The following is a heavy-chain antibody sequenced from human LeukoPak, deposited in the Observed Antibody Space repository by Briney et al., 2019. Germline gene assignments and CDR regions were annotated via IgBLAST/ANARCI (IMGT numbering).Heavy chain of an antibody. D-gene: IGHD2-2*01. CDR1: GGSIRRHY. V-gene: IGHV4-59*11. Sequence: SETLSLTCTVSGGSIRRHYWSWIRQPPGKGLEWIGYIYYSGSTNYNPSLKSRVTISVDTSKNQFSLKLSSVTAADTAVYYCATLYCSSTSCSGSFDPWGQGTLVTVSS. CDR2: IYYSGST. J-gene: IGHJ5*02. CDR3: ATLYCSSTSCSGSFDP.